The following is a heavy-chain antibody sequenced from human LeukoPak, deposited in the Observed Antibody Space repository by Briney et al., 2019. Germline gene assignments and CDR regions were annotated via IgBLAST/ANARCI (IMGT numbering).Heavy chain of an antibody. Sequence: GGSLRLPCAASGFTFDDYAMHWVRQAPGKGLEWVSLISWDGGSTYYADSVKGRFTISRDNSKNSLYLQMNSLRAEDTALYYCAKDNYDFWSGSHSSPYYYYMDVRGKGTTVTVSS. CDR2: ISWDGGST. V-gene: IGHV3-43D*04. CDR1: GFTFDDYA. CDR3: AKDNYDFWSGSHSSPYYYYMDV. D-gene: IGHD3-3*01. J-gene: IGHJ6*03.